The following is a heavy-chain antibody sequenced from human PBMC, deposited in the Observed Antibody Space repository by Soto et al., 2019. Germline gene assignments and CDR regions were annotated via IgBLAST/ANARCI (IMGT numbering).Heavy chain of an antibody. D-gene: IGHD1-26*01. CDR1: GYTFTGHY. V-gene: IGHV1-2*02. J-gene: IGHJ4*02. CDR3: GRGRSGQIVVFY. CDR2: IGPESGAT. Sequence: ASVKVSCKASGYTFTGHYIHWVRQAPEQGPEWMGEIGPESGATRYAQRFQGRVTMTRDMSITTVYMELSNLSPDDTAVYYCGRGRSGQIVVFYWGQGTPVTVSS.